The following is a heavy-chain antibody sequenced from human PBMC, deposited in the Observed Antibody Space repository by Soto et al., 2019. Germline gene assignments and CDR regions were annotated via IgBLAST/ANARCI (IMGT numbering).Heavy chain of an antibody. V-gene: IGHV4-31*03. CDR3: ASTYYYDSSGYLLFDY. CDR1: GGSISSGGYD. Sequence: QVQLQESGPGLVKPSQTLSLTCTVSGGSISSGGYDWSWIRQHPGRGLEWIGYIYYSGSTYYNPSLKSRVTISVDTSKNQFSLKLSSVTAADTAVYYCASTYYYDSSGYLLFDYWGQGTLVTVSS. D-gene: IGHD3-22*01. J-gene: IGHJ4*02. CDR2: IYYSGST.